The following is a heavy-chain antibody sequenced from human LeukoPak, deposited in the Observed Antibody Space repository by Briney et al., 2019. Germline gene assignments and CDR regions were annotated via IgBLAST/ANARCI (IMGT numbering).Heavy chain of an antibody. CDR1: GYSFSSYG. CDR3: ARLAAAGTAPFDY. V-gene: IGHV1-46*01. J-gene: IGHJ4*02. CDR2: INPSGGST. Sequence: ASVKVSCKASGYSFSSYGISWVRQAPGQGLEWMGIINPSGGSTSYAQKFQGRVTMTRDMSTSTVYMELSSLRSEDTAVYYCARLAAAGTAPFDYWGQGTLVTVSS. D-gene: IGHD6-13*01.